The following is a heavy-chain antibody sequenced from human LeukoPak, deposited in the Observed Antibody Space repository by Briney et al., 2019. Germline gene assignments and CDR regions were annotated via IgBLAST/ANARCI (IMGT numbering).Heavy chain of an antibody. CDR1: GYTFTSYG. Sequence: ASVKVSCKASGYTFTSYGISWVRQSPGQGLEWMGWISAYNGNTNYAQKLQGRVTMTTDTSTSTAYMELRSLRSEDTAVYYCARGHTYYDFWSGYPVDYYYMDVWGKGTTVTVSS. D-gene: IGHD3-3*01. J-gene: IGHJ6*03. CDR2: ISAYNGNT. V-gene: IGHV1-18*01. CDR3: ARGHTYYDFWSGYPVDYYYMDV.